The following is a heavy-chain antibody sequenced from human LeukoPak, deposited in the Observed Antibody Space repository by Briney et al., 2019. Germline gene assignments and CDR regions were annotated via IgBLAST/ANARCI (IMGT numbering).Heavy chain of an antibody. J-gene: IGHJ4*02. CDR2: INPNSGGT. CDR3: ARGDWIAVAGDY. CDR1: GYTFTGYY. Sequence: ASVKAFCKAYGYTFTGYYMHWVRQAPGQGHKWMGWINPNSGGTNYAQKFQGRVTMTRDTSISTAYMELSRLRSDDTAVYYCARGDWIAVAGDYWGQGTLVTVSS. V-gene: IGHV1-2*02. D-gene: IGHD6-19*01.